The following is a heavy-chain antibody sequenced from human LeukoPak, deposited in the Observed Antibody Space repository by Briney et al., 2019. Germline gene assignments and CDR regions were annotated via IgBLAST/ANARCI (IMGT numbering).Heavy chain of an antibody. Sequence: ASVKVSCKASGGTFSSYAISWVRQAPGQGLEWMGRIIPIFGTANYAQKFQGRVTLTTDESTSTAYMELSSLRSEDTAVYYCAREGEAAAGTESPTINWFDPWGQGTLVTVSS. D-gene: IGHD6-13*01. J-gene: IGHJ5*02. V-gene: IGHV1-69*05. CDR1: GGTFSSYA. CDR3: AREGEAAAGTESPTINWFDP. CDR2: IIPIFGTA.